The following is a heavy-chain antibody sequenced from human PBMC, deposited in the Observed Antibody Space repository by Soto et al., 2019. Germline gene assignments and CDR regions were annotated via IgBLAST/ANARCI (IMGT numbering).Heavy chain of an antibody. D-gene: IGHD1-1*01. Sequence: QVQLVQSGAEVKKPGASVKVSCKASGYTFTSYDINWVRQATGQGLEWMGWRNPNSGNTGYAQKFQGRVTMTRNTSIRTAYMELSSLRSEDTAVYYCARERTGTTSMDVWGQGTTVTVSS. CDR2: RNPNSGNT. CDR3: ARERTGTTSMDV. CDR1: GYTFTSYD. V-gene: IGHV1-8*01. J-gene: IGHJ6*02.